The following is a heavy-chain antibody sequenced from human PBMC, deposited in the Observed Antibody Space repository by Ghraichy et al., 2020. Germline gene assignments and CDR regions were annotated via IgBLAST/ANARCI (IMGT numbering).Heavy chain of an antibody. Sequence: GALRLSCAASGFTVSSSYMSWVRQAPGKGLEWVSVIFSGVTTYYADSVKGRFTISRDNSKNTVYLQMNSLRAEDTAVYYCARDDSRGYTLSWGQGTLVTVSS. CDR1: GFTVSSSY. V-gene: IGHV3-53*01. CDR2: IFSGVTT. D-gene: IGHD3-22*01. J-gene: IGHJ5*02. CDR3: ARDDSRGYTLS.